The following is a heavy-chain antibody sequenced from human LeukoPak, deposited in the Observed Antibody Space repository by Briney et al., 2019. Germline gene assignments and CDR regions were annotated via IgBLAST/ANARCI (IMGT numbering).Heavy chain of an antibody. V-gene: IGHV4-59*10. Sequence: SETLSLTCAVYGGSFSSYYWSWIRQPAGKGLESIGHISTSGSTNYNPSLKSRVTMSVDTSKNQFSLKLSSVTAADTAVYYCARVRYSDSSVLTRKRSYYFDYWGQGTLVTVSS. CDR2: ISTSGST. J-gene: IGHJ4*02. CDR3: ARVRYSDSSVLTRKRSYYFDY. D-gene: IGHD3-22*01. CDR1: GGSFSSYY.